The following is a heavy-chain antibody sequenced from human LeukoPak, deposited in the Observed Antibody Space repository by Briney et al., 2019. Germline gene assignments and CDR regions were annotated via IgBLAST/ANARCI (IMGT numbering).Heavy chain of an antibody. D-gene: IGHD6-19*01. Sequence: SETLSLTCAVYGGSFSGYSWSWIRQPPGKGLEWIGEINHSGSTNCNPSLKSRVTILVDTSKNQFSLMLSSVTAADTAVYYCARGQDSTGWYGTLNYWGQGTLVTVSS. V-gene: IGHV4-34*01. CDR2: INHSGST. CDR3: ARGQDSTGWYGTLNY. CDR1: GGSFSGYS. J-gene: IGHJ4*02.